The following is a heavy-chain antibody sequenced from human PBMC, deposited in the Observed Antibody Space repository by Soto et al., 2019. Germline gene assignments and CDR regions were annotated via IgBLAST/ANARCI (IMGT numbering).Heavy chain of an antibody. Sequence: QVQLVESGGGVVQPGRSLRLSCAASGFTFSSYAMQWVRKAPGKGLEWVAGISYVGSNKYYADSVKGRFTISRDNSKNTLYLQMNSLRAEDTAVYYCARANRDSGYDLFDYWGQGTLVTVSS. CDR3: ARANRDSGYDLFDY. V-gene: IGHV3-30-3*01. J-gene: IGHJ4*02. CDR2: ISYVGSNK. D-gene: IGHD5-12*01. CDR1: GFTFSSYA.